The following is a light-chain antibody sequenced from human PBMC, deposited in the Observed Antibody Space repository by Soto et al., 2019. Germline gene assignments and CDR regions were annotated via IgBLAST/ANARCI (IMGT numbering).Light chain of an antibody. J-gene: IGKJ1*01. V-gene: IGKV1-5*03. Sequence: DIQMTQSPSTLSASVGDRVTITCRASQMISVWLAWYQQRPGKAPKLLIAKASNLESGVPSRISGSGSETEFTLTISSLQSEDFAVYYCQQYNNWPRTFGQGTKV. CDR3: QQYNNWPRT. CDR1: QMISVW. CDR2: KAS.